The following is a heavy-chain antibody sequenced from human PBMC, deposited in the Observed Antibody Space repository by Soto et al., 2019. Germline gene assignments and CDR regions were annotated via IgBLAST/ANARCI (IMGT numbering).Heavy chain of an antibody. CDR2: IYYSGST. V-gene: IGHV4-59*01. CDR3: ARVMEYYYYSSGYSYFDY. CDR1: GGSISSYY. Sequence: SETLSLTCTVSGGSISSYYWSWIRQPPGKGLEWIGYIYYSGSTNYNPSLKSRVTISVDTSKNQFSLKLSSVTAADTAVYYCARVMEYYYYSSGYSYFDYCGQGTLVTVSS. D-gene: IGHD3-22*01. J-gene: IGHJ4*02.